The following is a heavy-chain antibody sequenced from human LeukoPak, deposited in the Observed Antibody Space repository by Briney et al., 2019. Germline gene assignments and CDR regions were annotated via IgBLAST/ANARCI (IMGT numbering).Heavy chain of an antibody. V-gene: IGHV4-30-4*08. CDR1: GASFNSDDQY. J-gene: IGHJ6*03. D-gene: IGHD2-2*01. CDR3: ARGLGGSTSCCYYYYYMDV. Sequence: PSETLSLTCTVSGASFNSDDQYWNWIRQSPGKGLEWIGSIHPSGMLYNNPSLESRVTISVDTSKNQFSLKLSSVTAADTAVYYCARGLGGSTSCCYYYYYMDVWGKGTTVTVSS. CDR2: IHPSGML.